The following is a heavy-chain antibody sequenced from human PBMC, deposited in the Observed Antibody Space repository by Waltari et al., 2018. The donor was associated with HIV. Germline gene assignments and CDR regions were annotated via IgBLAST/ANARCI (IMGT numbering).Heavy chain of an antibody. CDR1: GFLFRTYA. V-gene: IGHV3-30*01. Sequence: QVQLVESGGGVFQPGRSLRLSCAASGFLFRTYAVHWVRQAPGEGIEWVALISYDGSDESYEDSVKGRFTIARDNSKNTLYLQMNSLRAEDTAVYYCARAPPYSTRWFYDAFDIWGQGTMVTVSS. J-gene: IGHJ3*02. CDR2: ISYDGSDE. CDR3: ARAPPYSTRWFYDAFDI. D-gene: IGHD6-13*01.